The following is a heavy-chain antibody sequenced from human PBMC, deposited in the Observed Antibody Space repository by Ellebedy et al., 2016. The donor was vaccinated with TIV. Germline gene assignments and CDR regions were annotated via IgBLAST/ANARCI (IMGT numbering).Heavy chain of an antibody. J-gene: IGHJ6*03. CDR3: ARRNTELITVEEYYYYMDV. CDR2: IYSSGSP. CDR1: GGSISGFY. V-gene: IGHV4-59*08. Sequence: SETLSLTCTVSGGSISGFYWSWIRQPPGKGLESIGYIYSSGSPDYNPSLRSRVTISVDTSKNQFSLSLRYVTAADTAVYYCARRNTELITVEEYYYYMDVWGEGTTVTVSS. D-gene: IGHD4-11*01.